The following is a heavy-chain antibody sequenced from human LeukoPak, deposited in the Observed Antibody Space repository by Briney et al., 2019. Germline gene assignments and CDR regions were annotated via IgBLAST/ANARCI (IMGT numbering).Heavy chain of an antibody. Sequence: SETLSLTCTVSGASISNYYWSWIRQPPGKGLEWIGYIYPSGSTYYNPSLKSRVTISADANKSQFSLKLRSVTAADTAVYYCARIANRGYWEFDYWGQGTLVTVSS. CDR3: ARIANRGYWEFDY. CDR1: GASISNYY. D-gene: IGHD5-12*01. J-gene: IGHJ4*02. V-gene: IGHV4-4*08. CDR2: IYPSGST.